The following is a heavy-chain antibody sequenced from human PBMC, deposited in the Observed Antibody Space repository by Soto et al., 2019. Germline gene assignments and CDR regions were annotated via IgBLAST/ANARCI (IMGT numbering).Heavy chain of an antibody. Sequence: QVQLQESGPGLVKPSQTLSLTCTVSGGSISSGGYYWSWIRQHPGKGLEWIGYIYYSGSTYYNPSIKCRVTISVDTSKNQFSLKLSSLTAADTAVYYCARVKVTTRRHVHYYYYGMDVWGQGTTVTVSS. CDR2: IYYSGST. D-gene: IGHD4-17*01. CDR1: GGSISSGGYY. CDR3: ARVKVTTRRHVHYYYYGMDV. V-gene: IGHV4-31*03. J-gene: IGHJ6*02.